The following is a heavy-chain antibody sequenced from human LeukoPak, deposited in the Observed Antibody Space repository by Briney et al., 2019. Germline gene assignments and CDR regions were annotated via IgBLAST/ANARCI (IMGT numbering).Heavy chain of an antibody. Sequence: SETLSLTCAVYGGSFSGYSWSWIRQPPGKGLEWIGYIYHSGSTYYSPSLKSRVTISLDRPKNQFSLKLSSVTAADTAVYYCARRSDYFDYWGQGTLVTVSS. CDR3: ARRSDYFDY. J-gene: IGHJ4*02. CDR2: IYHSGST. V-gene: IGHV4-30-2*01. D-gene: IGHD6-19*01. CDR1: GGSFSGYS.